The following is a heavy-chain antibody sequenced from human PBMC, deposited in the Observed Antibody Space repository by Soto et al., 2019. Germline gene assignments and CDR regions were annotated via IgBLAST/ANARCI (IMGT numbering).Heavy chain of an antibody. CDR3: VRKNSYGYFDY. CDR2: ISSSGSTI. D-gene: IGHD4-17*01. V-gene: IGHV3-11*01. CDR1: GFTFSDYY. J-gene: IGHJ4*02. Sequence: GGSLRLSCAASGFTFSDYYMSWIRQAPGKGLEWVSYISSSGSTIYYADSVKGRFTISRDNAKNSLYLQMNSLRAEDTAVYYCVRKNSYGYFDYWGQGTLVTVSS.